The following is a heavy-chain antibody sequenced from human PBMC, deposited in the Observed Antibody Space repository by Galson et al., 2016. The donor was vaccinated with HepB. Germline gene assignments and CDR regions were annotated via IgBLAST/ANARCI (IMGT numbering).Heavy chain of an antibody. CDR3: ARDAGPAYMDV. CDR2: INHDGSEK. CDR1: GFTFSGYW. J-gene: IGHJ6*03. V-gene: IGHV3-7*01. Sequence: SLRLSCAASGFTFSGYWLSWVRQAPGKALEWVANINHDGSEKNYVDSVTGRFSISRDNAKNSLYLQMNSLRDEDTAVYYCARDAGPAYMDVWGQGTTVTVSS.